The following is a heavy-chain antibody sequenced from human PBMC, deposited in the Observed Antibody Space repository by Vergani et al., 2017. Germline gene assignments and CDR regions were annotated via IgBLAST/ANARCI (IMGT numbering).Heavy chain of an antibody. Sequence: VQLLESGGGLVQPGGSLRLSCAASGFTFSSYAMSWVRQAPGKGLEWVAVISYDGSNKYYADSVKGRFTISRDNSKNTLYLQMNSLRAEDTAVYYCAGGNSFEYWGQGTLVTVSS. J-gene: IGHJ4*02. D-gene: IGHD4-23*01. CDR2: ISYDGSNK. CDR3: AGGNSFEY. CDR1: GFTFSSYA. V-gene: IGHV3-30*03.